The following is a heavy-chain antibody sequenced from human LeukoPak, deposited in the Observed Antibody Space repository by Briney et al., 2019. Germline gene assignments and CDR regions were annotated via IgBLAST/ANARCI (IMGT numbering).Heavy chain of an antibody. V-gene: IGHV3-23*01. CDR2: ISGSGGST. J-gene: IGHJ4*02. CDR1: GFTFSSYA. D-gene: IGHD6-19*01. Sequence: PGGSLRLSCAASGFTFSSYAMSWVRQAPGKGLEGVSAISGSGGSTYYAYSVNCPFTISSHNSKNTLYLQMCSLRAQHTAIYYCAIAPVGSGGPYCGQGTLVTVSS. CDR3: AIAPVGSGGPY.